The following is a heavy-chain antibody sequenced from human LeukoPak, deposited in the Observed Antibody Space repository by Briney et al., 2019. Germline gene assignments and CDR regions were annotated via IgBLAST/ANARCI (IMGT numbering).Heavy chain of an antibody. CDR2: IYYSGGT. J-gene: IGHJ4*02. V-gene: IGHV4-39*07. CDR1: GASLSSRSNY. CDR3: ARGAYSFDY. Sequence: SETLSLTCTGSGASLSSRSNYWGWIRQPPGKGLEWIGSIYYSGGTYYNPPLKSRVTISVHTSKNQFSLRLSSMSASDTAVYYCARGAYSFDYWGQGTLVTVSS.